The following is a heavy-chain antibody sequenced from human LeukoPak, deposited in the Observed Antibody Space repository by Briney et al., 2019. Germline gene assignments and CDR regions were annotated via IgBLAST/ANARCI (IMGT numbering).Heavy chain of an antibody. CDR3: ARVAEWGSCYNTMAVVSRCYYGMDV. Sequence: GGSLRLSCAASGFTYSSYSMNWVRQAPGKGLEWVSSISSSSSYIYYADSVKGRFTISRDNAKNSLYLQMNSLRAEDTAVYYCARVAEWGSCYNTMAVVSRCYYGMDVWGQGTTVTVSS. J-gene: IGHJ6*02. D-gene: IGHD2-15*01. V-gene: IGHV3-21*01. CDR2: ISSSSSYI. CDR1: GFTYSSYS.